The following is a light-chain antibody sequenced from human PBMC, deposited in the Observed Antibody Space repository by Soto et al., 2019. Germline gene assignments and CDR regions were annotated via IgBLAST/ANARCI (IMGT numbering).Light chain of an antibody. Sequence: EIVLTQSPGTLSLSPGDRATLSCRASESVRSSSLAWYQHKPGQAPRLVISGTSRRATGIPDRFSGSGSGTDFTLTINRLEPEDFAMYYCQQYGSMWTFGQGTKAXLK. CDR1: ESVRSSS. CDR2: GTS. V-gene: IGKV3-20*01. CDR3: QQYGSMWT. J-gene: IGKJ1*01.